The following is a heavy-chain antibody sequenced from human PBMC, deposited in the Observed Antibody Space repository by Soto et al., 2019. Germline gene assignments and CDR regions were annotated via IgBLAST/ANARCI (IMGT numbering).Heavy chain of an antibody. D-gene: IGHD3-3*01. CDR3: ARYPHYDFWSGPQGFDY. Sequence: GGSLRLSCAASGFTFSDYSMNRVRQAPGKGLEWVSSITSSSSYMYYADSVKGRFTISRDNAKNSLYLQMHSLRVEDTAVYYCARYPHYDFWSGPQGFDYWGQGTLVTVSS. V-gene: IGHV3-21*01. J-gene: IGHJ4*02. CDR1: GFTFSDYS. CDR2: ITSSSSYM.